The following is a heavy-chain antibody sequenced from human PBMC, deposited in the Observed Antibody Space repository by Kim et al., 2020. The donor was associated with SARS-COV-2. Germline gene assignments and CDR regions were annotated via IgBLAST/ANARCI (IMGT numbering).Heavy chain of an antibody. CDR3: AKDSGLPRGYFDY. Sequence: YADSVKGRFTISRDNSKNTLYLQMNSLRAEDTAVYYCAKDSGLPRGYFDYWGQGTLVTVSS. D-gene: IGHD5-12*01. J-gene: IGHJ4*02. V-gene: IGHV3-23*01.